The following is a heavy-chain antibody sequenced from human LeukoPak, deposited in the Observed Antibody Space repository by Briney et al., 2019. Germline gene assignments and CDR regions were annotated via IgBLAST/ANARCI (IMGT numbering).Heavy chain of an antibody. D-gene: IGHD3-22*01. CDR1: GGSISSGSYY. CDR3: GRERNYYYGSGENNYYYYMDV. J-gene: IGHJ6*03. CDR2: IYTSGST. V-gene: IGHV4-61*02. Sequence: SQTLSLTCTVSGGSISSGSYYWSWIRQPAGKGLEWNGRIYTSGSTNYNPSLKSRVTISVDTYKNQFSLKLSSVNDASTAVYYRGRERNYYYGSGENNYYYYMDVWGKGTTVTVSS.